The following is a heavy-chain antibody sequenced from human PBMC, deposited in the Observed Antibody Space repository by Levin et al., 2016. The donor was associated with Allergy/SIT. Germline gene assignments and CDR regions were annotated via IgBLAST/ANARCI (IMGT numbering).Heavy chain of an antibody. Sequence: SETLSLTCTVSGGSVSSGGFYWSWIRQPPGKELEWIGYIYSSGSTNYNPSLKSRVTISLDTSKNQFSLKLTSVTAADTAVYYCARDISVLRGSVRLPYLNWFDPWGQGTLVTVSS. J-gene: IGHJ5*02. V-gene: IGHV4-61*08. D-gene: IGHD2-15*01. CDR3: ARDISVLRGSVRLPYLNWFDP. CDR1: GGSVSSGGFY. CDR2: IYSSGST.